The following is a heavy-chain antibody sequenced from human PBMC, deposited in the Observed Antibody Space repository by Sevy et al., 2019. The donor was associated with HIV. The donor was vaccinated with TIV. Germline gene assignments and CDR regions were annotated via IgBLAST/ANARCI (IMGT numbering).Heavy chain of an antibody. Sequence: GGSLRLSRAASGFTFSNYEMNWVRQAPGKGLEWVSHITSSGSSIYYADSVKGRFTISRDNAKNSLYLQMNSLRVEDTAVYYCARNGGAYDTGFDPWGQGTLVTVSS. V-gene: IGHV3-48*03. CDR2: ITSSGSSI. CDR3: ARNGGAYDTGFDP. D-gene: IGHD3-22*01. J-gene: IGHJ5*02. CDR1: GFTFSNYE.